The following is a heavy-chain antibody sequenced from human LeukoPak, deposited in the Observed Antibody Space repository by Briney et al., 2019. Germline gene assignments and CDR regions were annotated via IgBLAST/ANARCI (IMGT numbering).Heavy chain of an antibody. J-gene: IGHJ6*03. D-gene: IGHD6-13*01. CDR3: ATIKSGYSSSWYVSYYYYYMDV. Sequence: ETLSLTCTVSGGSISSYYWSWIRQPPGKGLEWIAYIYYSGSTNYNPSLKSRVTISVDTSKNQFSLKLSSATAADTAVYYCATIKSGYSSSWYVSYYYYYMDVWGKGTTVTISS. CDR1: GGSISSYY. CDR2: IYYSGST. V-gene: IGHV4-59*12.